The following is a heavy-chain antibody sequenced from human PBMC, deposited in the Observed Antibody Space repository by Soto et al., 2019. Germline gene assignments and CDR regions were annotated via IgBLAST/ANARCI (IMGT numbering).Heavy chain of an antibody. D-gene: IGHD1-26*01. CDR3: ARLGGSFAVPHFDY. CDR1: GGSISNYY. V-gene: IGHV4-59*01. J-gene: IGHJ4*02. Sequence: SETLSLTCTVSGGSISNYYWSWIRQPPGKGLEWIGYIYYSGSTNYNPSLKSRVTISADTSKNQFSLKLSSVTAADTAVYYCARLGGSFAVPHFDYWGQGSLVT. CDR2: IYYSGST.